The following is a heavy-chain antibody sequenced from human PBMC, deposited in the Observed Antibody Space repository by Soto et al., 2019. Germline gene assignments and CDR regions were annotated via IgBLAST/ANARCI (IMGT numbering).Heavy chain of an antibody. Sequence: PGGSLRLSCGASGFTFGGYGGNWVRQAPGKGLEWVSYISSSSSTIYYADSVKGRFTISRDNAKNSLYLQMNSLRDEDTAVYYYARDEICGGDCTNYYYYYGMDVWGQGTTVTVSS. CDR3: ARDEICGGDCTNYYYYYGMDV. D-gene: IGHD2-21*02. V-gene: IGHV3-48*02. J-gene: IGHJ6*02. CDR1: GFTFGGYG. CDR2: ISSSSSTI.